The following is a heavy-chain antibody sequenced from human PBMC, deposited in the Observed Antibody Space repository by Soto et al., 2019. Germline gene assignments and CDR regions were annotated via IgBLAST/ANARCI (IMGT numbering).Heavy chain of an antibody. V-gene: IGHV1-8*01. J-gene: IGHJ4*02. CDR3: VRQPGGVATPGDDY. CDR1: GYPFSAFD. D-gene: IGHD2-15*01. CDR2: MNPGSGDT. Sequence: QVQLVQSGAEVKKPGASVKVSCEASGYPFSAFDINWVRQAGGQGLEWMGWMNPGSGDTAFAQRFQDRITMTRSTSISTAYMELSRLTSDDTAVNFCVRQPGGVATPGDDYWGQGTLVTVSS.